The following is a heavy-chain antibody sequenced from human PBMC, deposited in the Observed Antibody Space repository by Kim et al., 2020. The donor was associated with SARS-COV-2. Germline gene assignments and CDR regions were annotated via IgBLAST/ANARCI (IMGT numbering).Heavy chain of an antibody. CDR1: GYTFTSYD. V-gene: IGHV1-8*01. J-gene: IGHJ5*02. CDR3: ARDLGPWHDFWSGYYTREYNWFDP. CDR2: MNPNSGNT. D-gene: IGHD3-3*01. Sequence: ASVKVSCKASGYTFTSYDINWLRQATGQGLEWMGWMNPNSGNTGYAQKFQGRVTMTRNTSISTAYMELSSLRSEDTAVYYCARDLGPWHDFWSGYYTREYNWFDPWGQGTLVTVSS.